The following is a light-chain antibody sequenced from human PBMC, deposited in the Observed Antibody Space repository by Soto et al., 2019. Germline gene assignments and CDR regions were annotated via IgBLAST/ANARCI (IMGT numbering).Light chain of an antibody. CDR1: QSISSW. CDR3: QQYNSYST. CDR2: MTS. Sequence: DIQMTQSPSTLSASVGDRDTITCRASQSISSWLAWYQQKPGKAPKLLIYMTSNLESGVPSRFSGSGSGTEFTLTISSLQPDDFATYYCQQYNSYSTFGQGTKVDIK. J-gene: IGKJ1*01. V-gene: IGKV1-5*03.